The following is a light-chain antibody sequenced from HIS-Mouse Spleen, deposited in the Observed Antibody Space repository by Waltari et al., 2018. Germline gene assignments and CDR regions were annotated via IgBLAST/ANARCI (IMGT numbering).Light chain of an antibody. CDR3: CSYAGSSTYVV. Sequence: QSALTQPASVSGSPGQSITISCTGTSSDVGSYNLVSWYQQHPGKAPKPMIYEGSKRPSGVSNLFSGSKSANTASLTISGLQAEDEADYYCCSYAGSSTYVVFGGGTKLTVL. V-gene: IGLV2-23*01. CDR2: EGS. J-gene: IGLJ2*01. CDR1: SSDVGSYNL.